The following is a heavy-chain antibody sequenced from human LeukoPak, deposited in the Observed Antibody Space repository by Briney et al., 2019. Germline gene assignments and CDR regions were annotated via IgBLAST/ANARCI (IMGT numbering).Heavy chain of an antibody. D-gene: IGHD6-13*01. CDR2: IWYDGSNK. CDR3: ARATSSSWSLFDY. CDR1: GFTFSSYG. V-gene: IGHV3-33*01. J-gene: IGHJ4*02. Sequence: GGSLRLSCAASGFTFSSYGMHWVRQAPGKGLEWVAVIWYDGSNKYYADSVKGRFTISRDNSKNTLYLQMNSLRAEDTAVYYCARATSSSWSLFDYWGQGILVTVSS.